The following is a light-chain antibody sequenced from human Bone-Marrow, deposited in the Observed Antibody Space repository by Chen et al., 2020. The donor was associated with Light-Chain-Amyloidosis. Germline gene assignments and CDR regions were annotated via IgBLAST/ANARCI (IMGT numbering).Light chain of an antibody. Sequence: SYVLTQPPSVSVSPGHPARITCSGDDLPTKYAYWYQQKPGQAPVLVIHRDTERPSGTSERFPGSSSGTTATLTISGVQAEDEADYHCQSADSSGTYEVIFGGGTKLTVL. CDR1: DLPTKY. V-gene: IGLV3-25*03. CDR3: QSADSSGTYEVI. CDR2: RDT. J-gene: IGLJ2*01.